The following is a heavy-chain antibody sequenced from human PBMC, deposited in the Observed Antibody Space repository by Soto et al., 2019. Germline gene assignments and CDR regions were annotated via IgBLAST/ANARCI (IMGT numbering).Heavy chain of an antibody. J-gene: IGHJ5*01. Sequence: EVQLVESGGGLVQPGGSLRLSCAASGFTFSSYWMHWVRQAPGKGLVWVSRINHDESSSTYVDSVMGRFTISRDNAKNTLYLLMNSLRAAATAVYYCARRVPLSGLDSWGQGTLVTVSS. D-gene: IGHD1-26*01. CDR2: INHDESSS. V-gene: IGHV3-74*01. CDR1: GFTFSSYW. CDR3: ARRVPLSGLDS.